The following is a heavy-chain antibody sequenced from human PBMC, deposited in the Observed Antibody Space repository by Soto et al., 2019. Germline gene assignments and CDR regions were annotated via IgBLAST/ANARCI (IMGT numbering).Heavy chain of an antibody. V-gene: IGHV3-7*01. J-gene: IGHJ3*02. CDR2: IKEDGSEK. CDR1: RFTFSGYW. CDR3: ARGARI. Sequence: EVQLVESGGDLVQPGGSLRLSCADSRFTFSGYWMYWVRQAPGKGLEWVANIKEDGSEKNYVDSVRGRFTISRDNAKNSWYLQMNSLRAEDTAVYYCARGARIWGQGTMVTVS.